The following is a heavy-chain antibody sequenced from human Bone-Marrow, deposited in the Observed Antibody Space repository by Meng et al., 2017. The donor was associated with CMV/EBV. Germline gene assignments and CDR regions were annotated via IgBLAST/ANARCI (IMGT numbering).Heavy chain of an antibody. CDR2: INPNSGGT. D-gene: IGHD2-2*01. CDR1: GYTFTGYY. J-gene: IGHJ6*02. V-gene: IGHV1-2*02. Sequence: ASVKVSCKASGYTFTGYYMHWVRQAPGQGLEWMGWINPNSGGTNYAQKFRGRVTMTRDTSISTAYMELSRLRSDDTAVYYCASGDQLLANYYGMDVWGQGTTVTVSS. CDR3: ASGDQLLANYYGMDV.